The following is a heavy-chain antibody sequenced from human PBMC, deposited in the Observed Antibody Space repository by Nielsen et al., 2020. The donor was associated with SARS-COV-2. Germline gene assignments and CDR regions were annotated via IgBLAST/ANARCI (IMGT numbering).Heavy chain of an antibody. V-gene: IGHV1-46*01. J-gene: IGHJ6*02. CDR2: INPSGGST. D-gene: IGHD3-10*01. CDR3: AYGSGSFDYYYGMDV. CDR1: GYTFTSYY. Sequence: ASVKVSCKASGYTFTSYYMHWVRQAPGQGLEWMGIINPSGGSTSYAQKFQGRVTMTRDTSTSTVYMELSSLRSEDTAVYYCAYGSGSFDYYYGMDVWGQGTTVTVSS.